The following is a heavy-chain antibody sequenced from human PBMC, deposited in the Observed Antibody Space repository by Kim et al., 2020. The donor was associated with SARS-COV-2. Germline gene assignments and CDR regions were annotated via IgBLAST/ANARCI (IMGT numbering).Heavy chain of an antibody. V-gene: IGHV4-31*03. D-gene: IGHD1-26*01. Sequence: SETLSLTCTVSGGSISSGGYYWSWIRQHPGKGLEWIGYIYYSGSTYYNPSLKSRVTISVDTSKNQFSLKLSSVTAADTAVYYCAREDSGSYDYWGQGTLVTVSS. CDR2: IYYSGST. CDR1: GGSISSGGYY. CDR3: AREDSGSYDY. J-gene: IGHJ4*02.